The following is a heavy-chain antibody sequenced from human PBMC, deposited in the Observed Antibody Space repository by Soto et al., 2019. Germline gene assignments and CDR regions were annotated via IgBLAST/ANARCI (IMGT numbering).Heavy chain of an antibody. CDR3: ARESEDLTSNFDY. Sequence: GGSLRLSCAASGFTFTRYIVNWVGQSPGKGLEWVSSISSTTNYIYYGDSMKGRFTISRDNAKNSLYLEMNSLRAEDTAVYYCARESEDLTSNFDYWGQGTLVTVSS. J-gene: IGHJ4*02. CDR1: GFTFTRYI. CDR2: ISSTTNYI. V-gene: IGHV3-21*06.